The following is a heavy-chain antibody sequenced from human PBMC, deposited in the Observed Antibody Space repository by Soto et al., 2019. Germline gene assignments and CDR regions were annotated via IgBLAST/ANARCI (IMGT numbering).Heavy chain of an antibody. CDR2: ISDSGGST. CDR1: GFTFSSFA. Sequence: EVQLLESGGGLVQPGGSLRLSCAASGFTFSSFAMSWVRQAPGKGLEWVSTISDSGGSTSYADSVKGRFTISRDNSENTLDLQMNSLRAEDTAIYYCVKDSSYSSSWYDYDYWGQGTLVTVSS. CDR3: VKDSSYSSSWYDYDY. D-gene: IGHD6-13*01. J-gene: IGHJ4*02. V-gene: IGHV3-23*01.